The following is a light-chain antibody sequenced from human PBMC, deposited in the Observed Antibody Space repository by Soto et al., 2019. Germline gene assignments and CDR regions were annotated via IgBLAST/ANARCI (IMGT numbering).Light chain of an antibody. CDR2: DAS. CDR3: QQYYSYPRT. J-gene: IGKJ1*01. V-gene: IGKV1-33*01. Sequence: DIQMTQSPSCLSASVGDRVTSTCQASQDISNYLNWYQQKPGKAPKLLIYDASNLESGVPSRFSGSGSGTDFTLTISCLQSEDFATYYCQQYYSYPRTFGQGTKVDIK. CDR1: QDISNY.